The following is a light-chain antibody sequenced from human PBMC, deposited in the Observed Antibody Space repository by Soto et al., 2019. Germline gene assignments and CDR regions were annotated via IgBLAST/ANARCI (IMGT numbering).Light chain of an antibody. CDR3: CSYAGSSTLVV. V-gene: IGLV2-23*01. Sequence: QSVLTQPASVSGSPGQSITISCTGTSSDVGSYNLVSWYQQHPGKAPKLMIYEGSKRPSGVSNRFSGSKSGNTASLTISGLQAEEEADYYCCSYAGSSTLVVFGGGTKLTVL. J-gene: IGLJ2*01. CDR1: SSDVGSYNL. CDR2: EGS.